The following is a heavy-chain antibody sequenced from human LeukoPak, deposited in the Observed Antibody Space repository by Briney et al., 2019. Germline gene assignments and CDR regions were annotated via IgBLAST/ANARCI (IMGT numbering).Heavy chain of an antibody. CDR3: AKDLGSGYSGYGHKVFDP. CDR1: GFTFSSYA. V-gene: IGHV3-23*01. CDR2: ISGSGGST. J-gene: IGHJ5*02. Sequence: GGSLRLSCAASGFTFSSYAMSWVRQAPGKGLEWVSAISGSGGSTYYADSVKGRFTISRDNSKNTLYLQMNSLRAEDTAVYYCAKDLGSGYSGYGHKVFDPWGQGTLVTVSS. D-gene: IGHD5-12*01.